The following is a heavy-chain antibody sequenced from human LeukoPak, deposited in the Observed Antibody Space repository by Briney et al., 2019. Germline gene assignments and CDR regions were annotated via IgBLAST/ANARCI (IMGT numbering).Heavy chain of an antibody. CDR1: GGSISSSSYY. CDR3: ARVEMYYYDSSGYSFDY. CDR2: IYYSGST. V-gene: IGHV4-39*07. Sequence: NPSETLSLTCTVSGGSISSSSYYWGWIRQPPGKGLEWIGSIYYSGSTYYNPSLKSRVTISVDTSKNQFSLKLSSVTAADTAVYYCARVEMYYYDSSGYSFDYWGQGTLVTVSS. J-gene: IGHJ4*02. D-gene: IGHD3-22*01.